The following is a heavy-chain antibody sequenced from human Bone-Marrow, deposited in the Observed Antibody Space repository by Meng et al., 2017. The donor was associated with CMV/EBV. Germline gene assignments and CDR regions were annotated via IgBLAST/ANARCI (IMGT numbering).Heavy chain of an antibody. CDR3: TTGHFDY. CDR1: GFTFSSYG. J-gene: IGHJ4*02. V-gene: IGHV3-33*01. Sequence: GESLKISCAASGFTFSSYGMHWVRQAPGKGLERVAVIWYDGSNKYYAYYVKGRFTIARDNSENTLYLQMNSLRAEDTAVYYCTTGHFDYWGQGMLVTVSS. CDR2: IWYDGSNK.